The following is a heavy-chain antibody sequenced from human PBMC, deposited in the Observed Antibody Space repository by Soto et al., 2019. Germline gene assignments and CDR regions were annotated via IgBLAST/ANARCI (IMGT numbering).Heavy chain of an antibody. CDR3: ARATGTLRSRNCDY. Sequence: PSETLSLTCAVYGGSFSGYYWSWIRQSPGKGLEWIGEIDHSGGTNYNPSLKSRVTISGDTSKNQFSLKLNSVTAADTAVYYCARATGTLRSRNCDYWGQGSLVTVSS. V-gene: IGHV4-34*01. J-gene: IGHJ4*02. CDR1: GGSFSGYY. D-gene: IGHD1-1*01. CDR2: IDHSGGT.